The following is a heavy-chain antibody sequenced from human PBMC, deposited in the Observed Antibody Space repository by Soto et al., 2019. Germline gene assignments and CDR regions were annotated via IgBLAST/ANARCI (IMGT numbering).Heavy chain of an antibody. J-gene: IGHJ4*02. CDR2: INSDGSST. CDR3: ARGPGTYSSSSPIDY. Sequence: LRLSFAASGFTFSSYWMHWVRQAPGKGLVWVSRINSDGSSTSYADSVKGRFTISRDNAKNTLYLQMNSLRAEDTAVYYCARGPGTYSSSSPIDYWGQGTLVTVYS. CDR1: GFTFSSYW. D-gene: IGHD6-13*01. V-gene: IGHV3-74*01.